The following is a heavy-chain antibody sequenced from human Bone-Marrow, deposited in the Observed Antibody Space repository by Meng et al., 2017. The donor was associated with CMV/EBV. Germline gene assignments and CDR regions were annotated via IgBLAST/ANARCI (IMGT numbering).Heavy chain of an antibody. V-gene: IGHV1-8*03. CDR2: MNPNSGNT. Sequence: ASVKVSCKASGYTFTSYDINWVRQATGQGLEWMGWMNPNSGNTGYAQKFQGRVTITRNTSISTAYMELSSLRSEDTAVYYWARSPYYDFWSGYYIWYYYYGMDVWGQGNTVTVSS. J-gene: IGHJ6*02. CDR3: ARSPYYDFWSGYYIWYYYYGMDV. D-gene: IGHD3-3*01. CDR1: GYTFTSYD.